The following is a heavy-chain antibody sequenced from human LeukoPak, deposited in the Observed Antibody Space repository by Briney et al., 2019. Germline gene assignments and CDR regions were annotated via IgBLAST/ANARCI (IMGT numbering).Heavy chain of an antibody. CDR2: INPTGGST. CDR3: ARDVQGYTDY. D-gene: IGHD2-2*02. CDR1: GYTFTSYY. V-gene: IGHV1-46*01. J-gene: IGHJ4*02. Sequence: ASVKVSCKASGYTFTSYYMHWVRQAPGQGLEWMGIINPTGGSTVYAQKFQGRVTMTRDTSTSTVYMELSSLRSEDTAVYYCARDVQGYTDYWGQGTLVTVSS.